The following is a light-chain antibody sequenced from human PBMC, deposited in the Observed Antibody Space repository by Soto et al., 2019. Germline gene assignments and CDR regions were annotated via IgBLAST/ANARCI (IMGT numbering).Light chain of an antibody. CDR2: GAS. CDR1: QSVSSSY. CDR3: QQYGSSQYT. V-gene: IGKV3-20*01. J-gene: IGKJ2*01. Sequence: EIVLTQSPGTLSLSPGERATLSCRASQSVSSSYLAWYQQKAGQAPRLLIYGASSRATGIPDRFSGSGSGTEFTLTISRLEPADFAVYYCQQYGSSQYTFGQGTKLELK.